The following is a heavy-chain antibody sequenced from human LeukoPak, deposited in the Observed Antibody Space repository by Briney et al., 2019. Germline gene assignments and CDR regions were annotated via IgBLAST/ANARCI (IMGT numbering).Heavy chain of an antibody. CDR1: GFTFSNAW. J-gene: IGHJ4*02. CDR2: IKSKTDGGTA. Sequence: PGGSLRLSCAASGFTFSNAWMSWVRQTPGKGLEWVGRIKSKTDGGTADYAAPVKGRFTISRDDSKNTLYLQMNSLKTEDTAVYYCTTDLSSSGWYHFDYWGQGTLVTVSS. V-gene: IGHV3-15*01. CDR3: TTDLSSSGWYHFDY. D-gene: IGHD6-19*01.